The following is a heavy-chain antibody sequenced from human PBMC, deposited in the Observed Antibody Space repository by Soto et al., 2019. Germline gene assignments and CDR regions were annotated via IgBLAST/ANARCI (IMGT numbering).Heavy chain of an antibody. CDR3: ARGCITIFGVVFIP. J-gene: IGHJ5*02. CDR2: IYYSGST. Sequence: PSETLSLTCTVSGGSVSSGSYYWSWIRQPPGKGLEWIGYIYYSGSTNYNPSLKSRVTISVDTSKNQFSLKLSSVTAADTAVYYCARGCITIFGVVFIPWGQGTLVTVSS. D-gene: IGHD3-3*01. CDR1: GGSVSSGSYY. V-gene: IGHV4-61*01.